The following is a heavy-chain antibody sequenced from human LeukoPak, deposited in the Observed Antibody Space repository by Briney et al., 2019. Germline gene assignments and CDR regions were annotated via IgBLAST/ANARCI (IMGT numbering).Heavy chain of an antibody. CDR3: PRDKGGSPQYGMDV. Sequence: PSETLSLTCTVSGGSISSQDWSWIRQPPGKGLEWIAGYIYYSGSTNYNPSLKSRVTISVDSSKNQFSLKLSSVTAADTAVYYCPRDKGGSPQYGMDVWGQGTTVTVSS. V-gene: IGHV4-59*11. CDR2: IYYSGST. D-gene: IGHD3-10*01. J-gene: IGHJ6*02. CDR1: GGSISSQD.